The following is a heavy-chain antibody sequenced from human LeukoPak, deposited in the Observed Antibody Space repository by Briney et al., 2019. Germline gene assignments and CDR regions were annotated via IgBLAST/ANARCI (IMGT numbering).Heavy chain of an antibody. J-gene: IGHJ4*02. CDR3: AKVPSNGGNSDDF. CDR1: GFIFTSYA. V-gene: IGHV3-23*01. CDR2: VSGIGDNT. Sequence: GGSLRLSCAGSGFIFTSYALSWVRQAPGKGLEWVATVSGIGDNTHYADSVKGRFTISRDNSKNMVFLQMTGLRVEDTAVYYCAKVPSNGGNSDDFWGQGTQVTVSS. D-gene: IGHD2-8*01.